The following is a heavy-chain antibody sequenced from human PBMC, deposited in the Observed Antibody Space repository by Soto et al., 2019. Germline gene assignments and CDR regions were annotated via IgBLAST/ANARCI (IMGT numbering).Heavy chain of an antibody. J-gene: IGHJ5*02. CDR2: ISGGGSGP. D-gene: IGHD2-8*02. Sequence: EMQLSESGGGLVQPGGSLRLSCAASGFTFGSYAMGWVRQAPGKGLEWVSAISGGGSGPYYADSVKGRFTISRDNSKTTLFLQMNSLRVEDTAIYYCAKDPKSTVRFNWFDPWGQGTLVTVSS. CDR3: AKDPKSTVRFNWFDP. V-gene: IGHV3-23*01. CDR1: GFTFGSYA.